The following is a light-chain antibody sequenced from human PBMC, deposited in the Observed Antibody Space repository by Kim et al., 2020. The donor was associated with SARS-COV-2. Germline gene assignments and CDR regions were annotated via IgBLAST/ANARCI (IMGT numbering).Light chain of an antibody. Sequence: GQSITISCTGTSNDVGAYKYVSWYQQHPGKVPKLIIYDVSIRPAGVSSRFSGSKSGTTASLTISGLQAEDEADYYCSSYTTSNPVLLGGGTKVTVL. CDR3: SSYTTSNPVL. V-gene: IGLV2-14*03. CDR1: SNDVGAYKY. J-gene: IGLJ2*01. CDR2: DVS.